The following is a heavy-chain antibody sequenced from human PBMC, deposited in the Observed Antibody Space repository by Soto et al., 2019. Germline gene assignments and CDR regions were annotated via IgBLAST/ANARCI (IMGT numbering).Heavy chain of an antibody. CDR2: ARNRVNGYTT. V-gene: IGHV3-72*01. Sequence: GGSLRLSCAASGFTFSDHYMDWVRQAPGKGLEWVGRARNRVNGYTTAYAASVRGRFTVTRDDSKNSLYLQMNSLTAEDTAVYFCARLMGTAFDLWGQGTLVTVSS. J-gene: IGHJ4*02. CDR1: GFTFSDHY. CDR3: ARLMGTAFDL. D-gene: IGHD2-8*01.